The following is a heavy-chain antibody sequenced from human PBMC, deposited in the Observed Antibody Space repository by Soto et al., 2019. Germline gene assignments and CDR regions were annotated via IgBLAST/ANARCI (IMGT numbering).Heavy chain of an antibody. CDR1: GTPINSADFY. V-gene: IGHV4-30-4*01. CDR3: ARGYDFAGFSPYGLDV. D-gene: IGHD3-3*01. J-gene: IGHJ6*02. CDR2: IYDSGTT. Sequence: QLRESGPGLVKPSQTLSLTCTVSGTPINSADFYWTWIRQPPGKGLEWIGYIYDSGTTFHNPSPRSRISMSVDTSKNQFSLRRNSVTTADTAVYYCARGYDFAGFSPYGLDVWGQGTTVTVSS.